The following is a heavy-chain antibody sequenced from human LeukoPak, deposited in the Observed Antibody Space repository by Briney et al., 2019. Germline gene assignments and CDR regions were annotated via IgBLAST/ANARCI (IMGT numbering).Heavy chain of an antibody. Sequence: SETLSLTCAVYGGSFSGYYWSWIRQPPGKGLEWIGEINHSGSTNYNPSLKSRVTISVDTSKNQFSLKLSSVTAADMAVYYCARGRALTGYSSSCPHDYWGQGTLVTVSS. J-gene: IGHJ4*02. CDR3: ARGRALTGYSSSCPHDY. CDR2: INHSGST. D-gene: IGHD6-13*01. CDR1: GGSFSGYY. V-gene: IGHV4-34*01.